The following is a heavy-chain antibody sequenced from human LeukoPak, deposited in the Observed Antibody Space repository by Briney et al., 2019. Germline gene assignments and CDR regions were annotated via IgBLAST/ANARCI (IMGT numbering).Heavy chain of an antibody. CDR3: ARDSDAFDI. V-gene: IGHV3-33*01. CDR2: VWYDGSNK. CDR1: GFTFSSCG. Sequence: GGSLRLSCAASGFTFSSCGMHWVRQAPGKGLEWVAVVWYDGSNKYYADSVKGRFTISRDNSKNTLYLQMNSLRAEDTAVYYCARDSDAFDIWGQGTMVTVSS. J-gene: IGHJ3*02.